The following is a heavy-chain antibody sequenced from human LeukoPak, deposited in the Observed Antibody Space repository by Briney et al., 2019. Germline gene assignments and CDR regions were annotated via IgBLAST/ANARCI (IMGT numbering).Heavy chain of an antibody. D-gene: IGHD3-22*01. Sequence: GASVKVSCTASGYTFTSYYMHWVRQAPGQGLEWMGIINPSGGSTSYAQKFQGRVTMTRDTSTSTVYMELSSLRSEDTAVYYCARVVQNYYDSSGYYFDYWGQGTLVTVSS. CDR1: GYTFTSYY. CDR3: ARVVQNYYDSSGYYFDY. CDR2: INPSGGST. J-gene: IGHJ4*02. V-gene: IGHV1-46*01.